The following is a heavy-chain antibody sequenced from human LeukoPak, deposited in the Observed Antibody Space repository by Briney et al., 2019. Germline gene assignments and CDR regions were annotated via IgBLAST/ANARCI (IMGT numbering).Heavy chain of an antibody. CDR1: GGSFSGYY. Sequence: SETLSLTCAVYGGSFSGYYWSWIRQPPGKGLEWIGEINHSGSTNYNPSLKSRVTISVDTSKNQFSLKLSSVTAADTAVYYCARAGLNGDVDYWGQGTLVTVSS. D-gene: IGHD4-17*01. CDR3: ARAGLNGDVDY. V-gene: IGHV4-34*01. J-gene: IGHJ4*02. CDR2: INHSGST.